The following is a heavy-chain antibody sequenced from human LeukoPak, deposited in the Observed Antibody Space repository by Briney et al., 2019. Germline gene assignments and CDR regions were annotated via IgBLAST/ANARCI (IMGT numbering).Heavy chain of an antibody. J-gene: IGHJ4*02. D-gene: IGHD2-2*01. CDR2: IXXNDGDT. CDR3: ARANFLYCSSSTCLFDY. Sequence: EGMGWIXXNDGDTNYAQTFQGRLTMTRDTSISTAHLEVSRLRSDDTAVYYCARANFLYCSSSTCLFDYWGQGTLVTVSS. V-gene: IGHV1-2*02.